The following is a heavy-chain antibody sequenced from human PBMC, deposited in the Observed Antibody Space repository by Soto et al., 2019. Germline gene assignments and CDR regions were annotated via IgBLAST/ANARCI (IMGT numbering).Heavy chain of an antibody. CDR3: ASSSSPGVWYSYYYGMDV. J-gene: IGHJ6*02. Sequence: ASVKVSCKASGYTFTSYDINWVRQATGQGLEWMGWMNPNSGNTGYAQKFQGRVTMTRNTSISTAYMELSSLRSEDTAVYYCASSSSPGVWYSYYYGMDVWGQGTPVTVSS. CDR1: GYTFTSYD. V-gene: IGHV1-8*01. CDR2: MNPNSGNT. D-gene: IGHD6-6*01.